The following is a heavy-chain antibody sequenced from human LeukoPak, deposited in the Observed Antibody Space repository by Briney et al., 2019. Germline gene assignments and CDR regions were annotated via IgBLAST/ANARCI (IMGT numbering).Heavy chain of an antibody. CDR1: AGSIASYY. CDR2: IYTSGST. D-gene: IGHD3-10*01. V-gene: IGHV4-4*07. J-gene: IGHJ6*03. CDR3: ARDLGSGRLTGYYYYMDV. Sequence: PSQSLSLTCTLAAGSIASYYWSCIRQPAGKGLEWIGRIYTSGSTNFNTSLKIRVTISVDTSKNQFSLKPSSVTAAHTAVSYCARDLGSGRLTGYYYYMDVWGKGTTVTISS.